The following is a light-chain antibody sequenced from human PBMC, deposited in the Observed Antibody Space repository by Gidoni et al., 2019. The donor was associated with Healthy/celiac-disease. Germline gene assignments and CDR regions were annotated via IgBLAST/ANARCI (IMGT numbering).Light chain of an antibody. CDR3: QQYDNLPLT. CDR1: QDISNY. V-gene: IGKV1-33*01. Sequence: DIQMTPSPSSLSASVGDRVTITCQASQDISNYLNWYQQKPGKAPKLLIYDASNLEKGVPSRFRGSGSGTDLTFTIRSLQPEDIATDYGQQYDNLPLTVGGGTKVEIK. J-gene: IGKJ4*01. CDR2: DAS.